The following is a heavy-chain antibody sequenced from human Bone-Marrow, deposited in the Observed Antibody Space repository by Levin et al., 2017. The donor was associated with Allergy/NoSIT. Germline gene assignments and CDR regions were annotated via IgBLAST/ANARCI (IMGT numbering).Heavy chain of an antibody. D-gene: IGHD3-10*01. J-gene: IGHJ5*02. Sequence: GASVKVSCKASGYTFTGYYMHWVRQAPGQGLEWMGWINPNSGGTNYAQKFQGRVTMTRDTSISTAYMELSRLRSDDTAVYYCAREVEKMVRGVRPRNNWFDPWGQGTLVTVSS. CDR1: GYTFTGYY. CDR3: AREVEKMVRGVRPRNNWFDP. V-gene: IGHV1-2*02. CDR2: INPNSGGT.